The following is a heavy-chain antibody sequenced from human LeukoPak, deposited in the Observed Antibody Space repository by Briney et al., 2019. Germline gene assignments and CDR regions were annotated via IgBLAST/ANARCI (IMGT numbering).Heavy chain of an antibody. V-gene: IGHV3-20*04. J-gene: IGHJ4*02. D-gene: IGHD3-22*01. CDR2: INWNGGST. Sequence: GGSLRLSCATSGFTFDDYGMSWVRQAPGKGLEWVSGINWNGGSTGYADSVKGRFTISRDNAKNSLYLQMNSLRAEDTAVYYCAKSPPHYYDSSGLDYWGQGTLVTVSS. CDR3: AKSPPHYYDSSGLDY. CDR1: GFTFDDYG.